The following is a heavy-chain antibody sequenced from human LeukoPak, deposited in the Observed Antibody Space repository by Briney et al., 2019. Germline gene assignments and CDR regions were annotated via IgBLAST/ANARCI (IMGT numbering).Heavy chain of an antibody. V-gene: IGHV3-23*01. CDR2: ISGSGGST. CDR3: AKDLKSTPYLQLNYFDH. Sequence: GGSLRLSCAASGFTFSSYAMSWVRQPPGKGLEWVSGISGSGGSTYHADSVKGRLIISRDNSKNTLYLQMNSLRAEDTAVYYCAKDLKSTPYLQLNYFDHWGQGTLVTVSS. J-gene: IGHJ4*02. D-gene: IGHD1-7*01. CDR1: GFTFSSYA.